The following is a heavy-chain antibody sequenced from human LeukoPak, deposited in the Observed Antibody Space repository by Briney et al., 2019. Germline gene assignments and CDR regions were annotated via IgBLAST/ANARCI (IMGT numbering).Heavy chain of an antibody. Sequence: SETLSLTCTVSGGSISSGDYYWSWIRQPPGKGLEWIGYIYYSGSTYYNPSLKSRVTISVDTSKNQFSLKLSSVTAADTAVYNCARVGSSWPHYYFDYWGQGTLVTVSS. CDR1: GGSISSGDYY. J-gene: IGHJ4*02. V-gene: IGHV4-30-4*01. CDR2: IYYSGST. D-gene: IGHD6-13*01. CDR3: ARVGSSWPHYYFDY.